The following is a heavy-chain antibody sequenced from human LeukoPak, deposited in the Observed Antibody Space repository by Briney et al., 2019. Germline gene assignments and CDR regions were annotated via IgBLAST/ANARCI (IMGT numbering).Heavy chain of an antibody. Sequence: GGSLRLSCAASGFTFSSYAMRWVRHARGQGMEWVTAISVSGGITYHAAPVKGRFTISRHESKNTLHLKMNSLTSEDTAVYYCTKDGVEMATIFFDYWGQGTLVTVSS. J-gene: IGHJ4*02. D-gene: IGHD5-24*01. CDR3: TKDGVEMATIFFDY. V-gene: IGHV3-23*01. CDR1: GFTFSSYA. CDR2: ISVSGGIT.